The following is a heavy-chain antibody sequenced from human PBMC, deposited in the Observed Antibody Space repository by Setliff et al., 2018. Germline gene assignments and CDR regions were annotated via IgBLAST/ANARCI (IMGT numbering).Heavy chain of an antibody. J-gene: IGHJ4*01. D-gene: IGHD2-2*01. V-gene: IGHV5-51*01. CDR2: IYPGDSDT. Sequence: GESLKISCQGSGYTFTNYWIGWVRQMPGKGLEWMGLIYPGDSDTRYSPSFRGQVTISADRSISTAYLQWTSLKVSDTAMYFCARQGCGTTSCHSIDYWGQGTLVTVSS. CDR3: ARQGCGTTSCHSIDY. CDR1: GYTFTNYW.